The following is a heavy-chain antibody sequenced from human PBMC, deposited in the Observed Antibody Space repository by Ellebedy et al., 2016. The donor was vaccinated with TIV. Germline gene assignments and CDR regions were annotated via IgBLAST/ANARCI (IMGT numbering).Heavy chain of an antibody. CDR3: ARTSTMVRGALDY. Sequence: SETLSLXXTVSDGSIRSYHWSWIRQSPGKGLEWIGYFHYSGTANYNPSLKSRLSISVDTSKNQFSLNLSSVTAADTGVYYCARTSTMVRGALDYWGQGTLVTVS. CDR1: DGSIRSYH. CDR2: FHYSGTA. D-gene: IGHD3-10*01. V-gene: IGHV4-59*01. J-gene: IGHJ4*02.